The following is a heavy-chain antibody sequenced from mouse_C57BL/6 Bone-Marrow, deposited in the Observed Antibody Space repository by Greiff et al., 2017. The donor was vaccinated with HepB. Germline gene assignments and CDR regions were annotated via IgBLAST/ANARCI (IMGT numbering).Heavy chain of an antibody. CDR2: INPYNGGT. CDR3: ASFGGYYGFAY. Sequence: EVQLVESGPVLVKPGASVKMSCKASGYTFTDYYMNWVKQSHGKSLEWIGVINPYNGGTSYNQKFKGKATLTVDKSSSTAYMELNSLTSEDSAVYYCASFGGYYGFAYWGQGTLVTVSA. D-gene: IGHD2-3*01. V-gene: IGHV1-19*01. J-gene: IGHJ3*01. CDR1: GYTFTDYY.